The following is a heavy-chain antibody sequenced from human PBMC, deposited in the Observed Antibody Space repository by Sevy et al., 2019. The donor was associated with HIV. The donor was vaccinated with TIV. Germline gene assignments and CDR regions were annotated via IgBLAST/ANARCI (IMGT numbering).Heavy chain of an antibody. Sequence: GGSLRLSCAASGFTFSSYAMSWVRQAPGKGLEWVSAISGSGGSTYYADSVKGRFTISRDNSKNPLYPQMNSLRAEDTAVYYCAKGNHIVVVTASLFDYWGQGTLVTVSS. J-gene: IGHJ4*02. CDR3: AKGNHIVVVTASLFDY. D-gene: IGHD2-21*02. CDR2: ISGSGGST. CDR1: GFTFSSYA. V-gene: IGHV3-23*01.